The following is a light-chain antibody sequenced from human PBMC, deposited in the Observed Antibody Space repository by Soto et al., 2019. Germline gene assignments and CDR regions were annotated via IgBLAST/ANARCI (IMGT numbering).Light chain of an antibody. Sequence: DIVMSQSPLSLPVTPGETVSISCRSSQSLLHSNGYSCLDWYLQKPGQSPQLLIHLASTRASGVPDRFSGSGSGTDFTLKISRVEAEAVGVYYCMQALQSPVTFGGGTRVEIK. V-gene: IGKV2-28*01. J-gene: IGKJ4*01. CDR3: MQALQSPVT. CDR1: QSLLHSNGYSC. CDR2: LAS.